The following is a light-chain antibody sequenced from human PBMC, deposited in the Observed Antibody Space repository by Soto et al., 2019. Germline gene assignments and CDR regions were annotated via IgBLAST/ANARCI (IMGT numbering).Light chain of an antibody. V-gene: IGKV3-15*01. J-gene: IGKJ1*01. Sequence: EIVVTQSPATLSASPGEXVTLTCRASQFVSTRLAWYQQRPGQVPRLLIYDAYTRALGISARFSGSGSGTEFTLTISSLQSEDFALYYCQEYLQWPPGMFGPGTKVDIK. CDR2: DAY. CDR1: QFVSTR. CDR3: QEYLQWPPGM.